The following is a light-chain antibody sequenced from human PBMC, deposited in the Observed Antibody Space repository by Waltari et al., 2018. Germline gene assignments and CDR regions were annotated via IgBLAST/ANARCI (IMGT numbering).Light chain of an antibody. CDR1: QTISTS. CDR3: QQRFTWPPFT. CDR2: DAS. J-gene: IGKJ4*01. V-gene: IGKV3-11*01. Sequence: IVVTQSPAALSLSPGERATLSCRASQTISTSLAWYQQKPGQAPRLRIYDASKRAPAIPVRFSGSGYGTDFTLTINSLEPEDFAVYYCQQRFTWPPFTFGGGTKIEIK.